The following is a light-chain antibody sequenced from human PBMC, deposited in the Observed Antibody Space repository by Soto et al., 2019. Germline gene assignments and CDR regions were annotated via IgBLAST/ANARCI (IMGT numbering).Light chain of an antibody. CDR1: SSNIGAGFD. J-gene: IGLJ1*01. CDR2: GNS. Sequence: QSVLTQPPPVSGAPGQRITISCTGSSSNIGAGFDVAWYQQLPGAAPKLLIYGNSNRPSGVPDRFSGSKSGTSASLAITGLQAEDEADYYCQSYDSSLTGSGVFGTGTKVTVL. V-gene: IGLV1-40*01. CDR3: QSYDSSLTGSGV.